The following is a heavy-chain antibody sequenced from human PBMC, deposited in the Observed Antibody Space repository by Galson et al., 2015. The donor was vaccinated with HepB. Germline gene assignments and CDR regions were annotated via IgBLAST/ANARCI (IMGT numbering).Heavy chain of an antibody. CDR1: GGTFSSYA. D-gene: IGHD5-12*01. Sequence: KASGGTFSSYAISWVRQAPGQGLEWMGGIIPIFGTANYAQKFQGRVTITADKSTSTAYMELSSLRSEDTAVYYCASTIIPATIWGDYYYYYGMDVWGQGTTVTVSS. CDR3: ASTIIPATIWGDYYYYYGMDV. CDR2: IIPIFGTA. J-gene: IGHJ6*02. V-gene: IGHV1-69*06.